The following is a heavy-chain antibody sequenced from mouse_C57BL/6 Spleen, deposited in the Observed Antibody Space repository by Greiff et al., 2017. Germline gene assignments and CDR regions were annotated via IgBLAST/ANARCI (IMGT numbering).Heavy chain of an antibody. D-gene: IGHD1-1*01. V-gene: IGHV1-69*01. CDR2: IDPSDSYT. J-gene: IGHJ1*03. CDR3: ARAPYYYGSGYRYFDV. Sequence: QVQLQQPGAELVMPGASVKLSCKASGYTFTSYWMHWVKQRPGQGLEWIGEIDPSDSYTNYNQKFKGKSTLTVDKSSSTAYMQLSSLTSEDSAVYYCARAPYYYGSGYRYFDVWGTGTTVTVSS. CDR1: GYTFTSYW.